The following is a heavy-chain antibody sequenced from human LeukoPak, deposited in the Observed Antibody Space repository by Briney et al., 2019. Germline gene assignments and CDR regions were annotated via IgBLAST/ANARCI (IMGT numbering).Heavy chain of an antibody. J-gene: IGHJ4*02. CDR3: ARGQETYYYDSSGFRYFDY. D-gene: IGHD3-22*01. V-gene: IGHV3-7*01. Sequence: PGGSLRLSCAASGFTFSSYWMSWVRQAPGKGLEWVANIKQDGSEKYYVDSVKGRFTISRDNAKNSLYLQMNSLRAEDTAVYYCARGQETYYYDSSGFRYFDYWGQGTLVTVSS. CDR2: IKQDGSEK. CDR1: GFTFSSYW.